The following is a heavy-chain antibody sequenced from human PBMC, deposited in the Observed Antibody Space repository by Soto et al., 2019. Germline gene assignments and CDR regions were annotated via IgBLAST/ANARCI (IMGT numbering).Heavy chain of an antibody. CDR1: GLTFSDAW. Sequence: EVHVVESGGALVKPGGSLRLSCTVSGLTFSDAWLNWVRQAPGKGREWVGRFKSVCGGGTTEYAAPVKGRFTLSRDDLQNTMYLHMNSLKTDDTAVYFCIWESKFYKSWQWGRGTLVTVSS. V-gene: IGHV3-15*07. D-gene: IGHD3-10*01. CDR2: FKSVCGGGTT. J-gene: IGHJ4*02. CDR3: IWESKFYKSWQ.